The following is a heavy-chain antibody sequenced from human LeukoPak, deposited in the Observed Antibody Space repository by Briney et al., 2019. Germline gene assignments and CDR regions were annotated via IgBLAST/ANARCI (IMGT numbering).Heavy chain of an antibody. V-gene: IGHV1-8*03. D-gene: IGHD1-14*01. CDR1: GYTFTSYD. CDR2: MNPNSGNT. Sequence: ASVKVSCKASGYTFTSYDINWVRQATGQGLEWMGWMNPNSGNTGHAQKFQGRVTITRNTSISTAYMELSSLRSEDTAVYYCARGQPYYFDYWGQGTLVTVSS. CDR3: ARGQPYYFDY. J-gene: IGHJ4*02.